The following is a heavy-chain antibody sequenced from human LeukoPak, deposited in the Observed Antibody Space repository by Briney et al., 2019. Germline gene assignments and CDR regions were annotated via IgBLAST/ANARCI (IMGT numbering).Heavy chain of an antibody. CDR3: ARNHQVGRWLQFNY. CDR1: GGTFSSYA. D-gene: IGHD5-24*01. Sequence: ASVKVSCKASGGTFSSYAISWVRQAPGQGLEWMGRIIPIFGTANYAQKFHGRVTITTDESTSTAYRELSSLRSEDTAVYYCARNHQVGRWLQFNYWGQGTLVTVSS. V-gene: IGHV1-69*05. J-gene: IGHJ4*02. CDR2: IIPIFGTA.